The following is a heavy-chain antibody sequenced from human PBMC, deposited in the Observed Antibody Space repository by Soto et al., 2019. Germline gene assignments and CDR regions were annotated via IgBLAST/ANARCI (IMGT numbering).Heavy chain of an antibody. Sequence: GESLKISCKGSGYSFTSYWIGWVRQMPGKGLEWMGIIYPGDSDTRYSPSFQGQVTISADKSISTAYLQWSSLKASDTAMYYCARLGYYDILTGYHHYFDYWGQGTLVTVSS. J-gene: IGHJ4*02. CDR1: GYSFTSYW. D-gene: IGHD3-9*01. V-gene: IGHV5-51*01. CDR3: ARLGYYDILTGYHHYFDY. CDR2: IYPGDSDT.